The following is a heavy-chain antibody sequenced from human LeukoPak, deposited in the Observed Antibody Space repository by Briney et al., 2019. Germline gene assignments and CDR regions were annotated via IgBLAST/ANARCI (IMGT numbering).Heavy chain of an antibody. D-gene: IGHD6-19*01. J-gene: IGHJ4*02. V-gene: IGHV3-30-3*01. CDR3: ARPHSGWYSPGGY. CDR2: ISYDGSNK. CDR1: GFTFSSYA. Sequence: GGSLRLSCAASGFTFSSYAMHWVRQAPGKGLEWVAVISYDGSNKYYADSVKGRFTISRDNSKNTLYLQMNSLRAEDTAVYYCARPHSGWYSPGGYWGQGTLVTVSS.